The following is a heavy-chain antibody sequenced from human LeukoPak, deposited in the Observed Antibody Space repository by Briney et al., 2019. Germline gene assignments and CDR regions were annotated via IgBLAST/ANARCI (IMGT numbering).Heavy chain of an antibody. D-gene: IGHD3-16*02. V-gene: IGHV1-18*01. CDR3: ARDPLSRVWGSYRRYYMDV. CDR2: ISAYNGNT. J-gene: IGHJ6*03. CDR1: GYTFTSYG. Sequence: ASVKVSCKASGYTFTSYGISWVRQAPGQGLEWMGWISAYNGNTNYAQKLQGRVTMTTDTSTSTAYMELRSLRSDDTAVYYCARDPLSRVWGSYRRYYMDVWGKGTTVTVSS.